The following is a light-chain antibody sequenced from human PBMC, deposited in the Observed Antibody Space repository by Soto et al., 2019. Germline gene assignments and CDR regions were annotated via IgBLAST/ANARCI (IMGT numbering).Light chain of an antibody. V-gene: IGLV2-14*01. J-gene: IGLJ1*01. CDR2: DVS. Sequence: QSALTQPASVSGSPGQSITISCTGTSSDVGGYNYVSWYQQHPGKAPKLMIYDVSNRPSGVSNRFSGSKSGNTASLTISGLHAEDEAYYYCSSYTSSSTPLYVFGTGTKLTVL. CDR3: SSYTSSSTPLYV. CDR1: SSDVGGYNY.